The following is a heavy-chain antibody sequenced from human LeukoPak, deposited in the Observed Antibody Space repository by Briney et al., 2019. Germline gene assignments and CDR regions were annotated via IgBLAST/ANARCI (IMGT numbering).Heavy chain of an antibody. D-gene: IGHD4-23*01. CDR1: GFTFSDYT. CDR2: ISFDGTTK. Sequence: GGSLRLSCAASGFTFSDYTMHWVRQAPGRGLDWVAIISFDGTTKYYAASVKGRFTISRDNSKNTLYLQMDSLRPEDTAVYYCARYKGNSRFFDYWGQGTQVTVSS. J-gene: IGHJ4*02. V-gene: IGHV3-30*04. CDR3: ARYKGNSRFFDY.